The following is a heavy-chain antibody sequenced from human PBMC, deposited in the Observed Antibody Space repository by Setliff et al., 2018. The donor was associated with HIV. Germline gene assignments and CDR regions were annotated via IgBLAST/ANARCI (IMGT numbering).Heavy chain of an antibody. J-gene: IGHJ3*02. D-gene: IGHD3-10*01. CDR1: GGSISSHY. CDR2: IFYSGIT. V-gene: IGHV4-59*11. CDR3: ARKSTLRYYYGSGSLDAFDI. Sequence: PSETLSLTCTVSGGSISSHYWSWIRQPPGKGLEWIGYIFYSGITNYNPSLKSRVTISVDTSNNQFSLELSSVTAADTAVYYCARKSTLRYYYGSGSLDAFDIWGQGTKVTV.